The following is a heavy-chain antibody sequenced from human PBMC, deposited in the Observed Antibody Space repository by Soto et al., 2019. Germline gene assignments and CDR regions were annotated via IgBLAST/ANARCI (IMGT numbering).Heavy chain of an antibody. D-gene: IGHD2-2*01. Sequence: QLVESGGGLVQPGGSLRISCAASGFTFSLYPMNWVRQAPGKGLEWLSYISPSNTTIYYADSVKGRFTISRDNAKDSLDLQMNGLRDDDTAVYYCARVGRGFCSSARCYTDGFDLWGQGTVVTVST. J-gene: IGHJ3*01. CDR1: GFTFSLYP. CDR3: ARVGRGFCSSARCYTDGFDL. V-gene: IGHV3-48*02. CDR2: ISPSNTTI.